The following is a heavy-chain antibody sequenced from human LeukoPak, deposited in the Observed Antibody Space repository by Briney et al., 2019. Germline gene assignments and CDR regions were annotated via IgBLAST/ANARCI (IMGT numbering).Heavy chain of an antibody. D-gene: IGHD3-10*01. J-gene: IGHJ4*02. CDR3: ARVKYYYGSGTRGYFDY. Sequence: PSETLSLICTVSGGSISSSSYYWGWIRQPPGKGLEWIGSIYYSGSTYYNPSLKSRVTISVDTSKNQFSLKLSSVTAADTAVYYCARVKYYYGSGTRGYFDYWGQGTLVTVSS. V-gene: IGHV4-39*07. CDR2: IYYSGST. CDR1: GGSISSSSYY.